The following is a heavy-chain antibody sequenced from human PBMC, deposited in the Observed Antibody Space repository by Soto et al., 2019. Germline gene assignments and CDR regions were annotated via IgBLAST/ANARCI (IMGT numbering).Heavy chain of an antibody. CDR2: INWDDDK. V-gene: IGHV2-5*02. D-gene: IGHD2-21*02. Sequence: QITLKESGPTLVKPTQTLTLTCTFSGFSLSTGGLGVGWIRQPPGEALEWLALINWDDDKRYSPSLRSRLTITKDTSKNQVVLIMTNMDPVDTATYYCVHSRCGGDCLRSYSSHYYYGMDVWGQGTTVTVSS. CDR3: VHSRCGGDCLRSYSSHYYYGMDV. CDR1: GFSLSTGGLG. J-gene: IGHJ6*02.